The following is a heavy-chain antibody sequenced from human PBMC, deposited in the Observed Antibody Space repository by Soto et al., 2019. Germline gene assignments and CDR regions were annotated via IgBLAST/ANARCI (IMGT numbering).Heavy chain of an antibody. D-gene: IGHD7-27*01. J-gene: IGHJ4*02. CDR3: AKDQGGWGELDY. CDR2: ISWNSGSI. CDR1: GFTFDDYA. V-gene: IGHV3-9*01. Sequence: GGSLRLSCAASGFTFDDYAMHWVRQAPGKGLEWVSGISWNSGSIGYADSVKGRFTIPRDNAKNSLYLQMNSLRAEDTALYYCAKDQGGWGELDYWGQGTLVTVSS.